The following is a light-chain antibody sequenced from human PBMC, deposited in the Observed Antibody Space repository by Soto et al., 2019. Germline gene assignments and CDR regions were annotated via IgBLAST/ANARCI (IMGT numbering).Light chain of an antibody. CDR2: DAS. CDR3: QQHT. J-gene: IGKJ2*01. Sequence: DIQMTQSPSTLSASVGDRVTITCRASQTISNWLAWYQQKPGKAPMLLIYDASTLESGVPSRFSGSASGKEFTLTISRLQPDDFATYYCQQHTFGQGTKLEIK. V-gene: IGKV1-5*01. CDR1: QTISNW.